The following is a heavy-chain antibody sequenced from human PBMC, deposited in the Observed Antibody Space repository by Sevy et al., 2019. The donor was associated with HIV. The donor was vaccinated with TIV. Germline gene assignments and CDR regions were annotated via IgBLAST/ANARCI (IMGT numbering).Heavy chain of an antibody. V-gene: IGHV1-2*02. CDR2: MNPNSGGT. Sequence: ASVKVSCKASGYTFTGYSMHWVRQAPGQGLEWMGWMNPNSGGTNYAQKFEGRVTMTRDTSISRAYMELGRLRFDDTAVYYCARVWNSDYYDSSGPNWFDSWGQGTLVTVSS. CDR1: GYTFTGYS. J-gene: IGHJ5*01. CDR3: ARVWNSDYYDSSGPNWFDS. D-gene: IGHD3-22*01.